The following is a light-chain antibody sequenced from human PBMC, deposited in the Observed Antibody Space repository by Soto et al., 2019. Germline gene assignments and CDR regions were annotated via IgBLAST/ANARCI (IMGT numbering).Light chain of an antibody. J-gene: IGKJ1*01. CDR3: QQYNNWPRT. Sequence: EIVMTQSPATLSVSPGKRATLSCRASQSVSSNLAWYQQKPGQAPRLLIYGASTRATGIPARFSGSGSETEFTLSISSLQSEDFVVYYCQQYNNWPRTFGQGTKVELK. V-gene: IGKV3-15*01. CDR1: QSVSSN. CDR2: GAS.